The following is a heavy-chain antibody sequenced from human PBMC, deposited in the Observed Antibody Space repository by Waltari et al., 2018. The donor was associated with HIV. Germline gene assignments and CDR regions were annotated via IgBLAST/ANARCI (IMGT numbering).Heavy chain of an antibody. CDR1: GYTFIGYY. Sequence: QVQLVQSGAEVKKPGASVTVSCKASGYTFIGYYMHWVRQAPGQGLEWIGWINPNRGGTNYAQKFQCRVTMTRDTSISTAYMELSRLRSDDTAVYYCARESVHSGRDGIDYCGQGTLVTVSS. CDR2: INPNRGGT. V-gene: IGHV1-2*02. D-gene: IGHD2-15*01. J-gene: IGHJ4*02. CDR3: ARESVHSGRDGIDY.